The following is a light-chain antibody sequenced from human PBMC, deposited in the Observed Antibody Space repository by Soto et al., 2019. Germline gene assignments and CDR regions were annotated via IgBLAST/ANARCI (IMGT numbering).Light chain of an antibody. Sequence: EIVLTQSPGTLFLSPGERATFSCRASQSVGSHYLAWYQQKPGQAPRLLIYGASSRATGIPDRFSGSGSGTDFTLTISRLEPEDFAVYYCQQYGSSPLLTFCGGTKVEIK. CDR3: QQYGSSPLLT. V-gene: IGKV3-20*01. J-gene: IGKJ4*01. CDR1: QSVGSHY. CDR2: GAS.